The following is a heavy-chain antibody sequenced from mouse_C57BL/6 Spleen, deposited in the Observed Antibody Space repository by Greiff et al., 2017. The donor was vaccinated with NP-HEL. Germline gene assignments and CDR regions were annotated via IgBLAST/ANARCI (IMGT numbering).Heavy chain of an antibody. J-gene: IGHJ3*01. D-gene: IGHD2-3*01. Sequence: VQLQQSGAELVRPGASVTLSCTASGFNIKDYYMHWVKQRPEQGLEWIGRIDPEDGDTEYAPKFQGKATMTADTSSNTAYLQLSSLTSEDTAVYYCTTGVYDGYYWFAYWGQGTLVTVSA. CDR1: GFNIKDYY. V-gene: IGHV14-1*01. CDR3: TTGVYDGYYWFAY. CDR2: IDPEDGDT.